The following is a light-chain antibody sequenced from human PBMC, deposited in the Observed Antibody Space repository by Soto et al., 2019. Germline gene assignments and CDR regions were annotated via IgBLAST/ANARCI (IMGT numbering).Light chain of an antibody. Sequence: EIVLTQSPATLSSFPGDRVTLSCRASQYINTRLAWYQHRPGQAPRLLIYQTSIRAAGIPARFSGSGSGTDFTLTISSLEPEDFAVYYCQQRSNWPRVTFGQGTRLEIK. CDR2: QTS. V-gene: IGKV3D-11*03. CDR1: QYINTR. J-gene: IGKJ5*01. CDR3: QQRSNWPRVT.